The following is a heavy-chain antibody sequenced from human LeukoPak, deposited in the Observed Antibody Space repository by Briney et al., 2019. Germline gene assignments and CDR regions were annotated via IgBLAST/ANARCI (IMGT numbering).Heavy chain of an antibody. CDR2: ISYVGSNK. J-gene: IGHJ6*04. CDR1: GFTFSSYG. CDR3: AKAQRRGSITMVRGLVLSHYGMDV. Sequence: PGRSLRLSCAASGFTFSSYGMHWVRQAPGKGLEWVAVISYVGSNKYYADSVKGRFTISRDNSKNTLYLQMNSLRAEDTAVYYCAKAQRRGSITMVRGLVLSHYGMDVWGKGTTVTVSS. D-gene: IGHD3-10*01. V-gene: IGHV3-30*18.